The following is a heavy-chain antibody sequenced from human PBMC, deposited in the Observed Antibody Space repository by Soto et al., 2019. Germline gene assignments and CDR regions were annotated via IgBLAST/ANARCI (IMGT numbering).Heavy chain of an antibody. J-gene: IGHJ6*02. V-gene: IGHV3-48*02. CDR3: ATTNPTIATYYYYYGMDV. CDR2: ISSSSSTI. CDR1: GFTFSSYS. Sequence: PGGSLRLSCAASGFTFSSYSMNWVRQAPGKGLEWVSYISSSSSTIYYADSVKGRFTISRDNAKNSLYLQMNSLRDEDTAVYYCATTNPTIATYYYYYGMDVWGQGTTVTVSS. D-gene: IGHD1-26*01.